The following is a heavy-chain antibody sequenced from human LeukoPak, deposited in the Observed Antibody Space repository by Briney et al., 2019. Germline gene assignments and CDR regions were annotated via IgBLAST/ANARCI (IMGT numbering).Heavy chain of an antibody. D-gene: IGHD2-15*01. CDR3: ARDGGSSGNGAYYMDV. CDR1: GGSFSGYY. V-gene: IGHV4-34*01. Sequence: SETLSLTCAVYGGSFSGYYWSWIRQPPGKGLEWIGEINHSGSTNYNPSLKSRLTISVDTSKNQFSLKLNFVTAADTAMYYCARDGGSSGNGAYYMDVWGKGTTVTVSS. J-gene: IGHJ6*03. CDR2: INHSGST.